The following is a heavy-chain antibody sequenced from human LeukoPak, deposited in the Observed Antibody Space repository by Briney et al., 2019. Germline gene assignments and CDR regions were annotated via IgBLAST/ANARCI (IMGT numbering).Heavy chain of an antibody. CDR1: GGSISIYY. V-gene: IGHV4-59*01. CDR2: IYYSGST. CDR3: ARGTHVLLWFGELSIHPGVFDY. Sequence: KASETLSLTCTVSGGSISIYYWSWIRQPPGKGLEWIGYIYYSGSTNYNPSLKSRVTISVDTSKNQFSLKLSSVTAADTAVYYCARGTHVLLWFGELSIHPGVFDYWGQGTLVTVSS. D-gene: IGHD3-10*01. J-gene: IGHJ4*02.